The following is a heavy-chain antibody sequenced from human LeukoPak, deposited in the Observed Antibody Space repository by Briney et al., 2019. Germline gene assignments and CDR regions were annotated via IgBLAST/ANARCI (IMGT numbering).Heavy chain of an antibody. CDR2: ISNDGSTK. V-gene: IGHV3-30*18. CDR1: GFTFNMYG. Sequence: PGRSLRLSCAASGFTFNMYGMHWVRQGRGRGLERVAGISNDGSTKDYADSVKGRFTISRDSSKKSMFLQMNSLRAEDTAVYYCAKAAYCTSTSCHFSGYAQRPLDSWGQGTLVTVSS. D-gene: IGHD2-2*01. CDR3: AKAAYCTSTSCHFSGYAQRPLDS. J-gene: IGHJ4*02.